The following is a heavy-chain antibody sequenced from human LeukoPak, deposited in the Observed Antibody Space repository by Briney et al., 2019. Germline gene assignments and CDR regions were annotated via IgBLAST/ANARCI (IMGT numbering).Heavy chain of an antibody. Sequence: GGSLRLSCAASGFTVSSNYMSWVRQAPGKGLECVSVIYTGGSTYYADSVKVRFTISRDNPNYTLYLQLNSLRVEDTAVYYCARAGGPIVGAHFDYWGQGTLVTVPS. CDR1: GFTVSSNY. CDR3: ARAGGPIVGAHFDY. V-gene: IGHV3-53*01. D-gene: IGHD1-26*01. CDR2: IYTGGST. J-gene: IGHJ4*02.